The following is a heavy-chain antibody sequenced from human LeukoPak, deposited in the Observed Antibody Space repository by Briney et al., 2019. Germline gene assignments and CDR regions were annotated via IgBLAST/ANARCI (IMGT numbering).Heavy chain of an antibody. Sequence: PGGSLRLSCAASGFTFYDYAMHWVRQPPGKGLEWVSGISWNSGTIVYADSVKGRFTISRDNSKNMLYLQMNSLRAEDTAVYYCAKDLYTSRYACCFDYWGQGTLVTVSS. CDR2: ISWNSGTI. V-gene: IGHV3-9*01. CDR1: GFTFYDYA. J-gene: IGHJ4*02. D-gene: IGHD6-13*01. CDR3: AKDLYTSRYACCFDY.